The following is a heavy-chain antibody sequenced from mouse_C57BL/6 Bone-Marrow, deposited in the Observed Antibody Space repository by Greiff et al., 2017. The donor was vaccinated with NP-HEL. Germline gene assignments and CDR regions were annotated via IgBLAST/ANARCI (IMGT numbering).Heavy chain of an antibody. Sequence: QVQLKQSGPGLVQPSQSLSITCPVSGFSLTSYGVHWVRQSPGKGLEWLGVIWRGGSTDYNAAFMSRLSITKDNSKSQVFFKMNSRQADDTAIYYCAKDYYGSSPYWYFDVWGTGTTVTVSS. D-gene: IGHD1-1*01. V-gene: IGHV2-5*01. CDR1: GFSLTSYG. CDR3: AKDYYGSSPYWYFDV. CDR2: IWRGGST. J-gene: IGHJ1*03.